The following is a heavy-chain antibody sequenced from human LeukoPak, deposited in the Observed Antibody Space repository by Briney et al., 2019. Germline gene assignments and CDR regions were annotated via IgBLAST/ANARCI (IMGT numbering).Heavy chain of an antibody. CDR3: ARGGFYGSGSYSGSGFEY. CDR1: GLTFSSYA. Sequence: PGGSLRLSCAASGLTFSSYAMHWVRQGPGKGLEWVAVISYDGSNKYCADSVKGRFTISRDNSKNTLYLQMNSLRAEDTAVYYCARGGFYGSGSYSGSGFEYWGQGTLVTVSS. D-gene: IGHD3-10*01. V-gene: IGHV3-30-3*01. CDR2: ISYDGSNK. J-gene: IGHJ4*02.